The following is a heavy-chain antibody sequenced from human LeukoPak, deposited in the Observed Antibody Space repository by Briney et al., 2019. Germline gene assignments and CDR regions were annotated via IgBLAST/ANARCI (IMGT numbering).Heavy chain of an antibody. D-gene: IGHD2-15*01. CDR3: ARYCGAASCYSGFDY. CDR1: GFSFSNYA. J-gene: IGHJ4*02. V-gene: IGHV3-23*01. Sequence: GGSLRLSCAASGFSFSNYAMSWVRQAPGKGPEWVSAISGDGGTYYADSVKGRFTISRDNSKNTLYLQMNSLGGEDTALYYCARYCGAASCYSGFDYWGQGTLVTVAS. CDR2: ISGDGGT.